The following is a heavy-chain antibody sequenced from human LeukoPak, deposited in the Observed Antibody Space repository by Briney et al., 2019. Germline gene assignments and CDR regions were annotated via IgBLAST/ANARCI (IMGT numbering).Heavy chain of an antibody. J-gene: IGHJ4*02. V-gene: IGHV3-15*01. CDR2: IKSKTDGGTT. CDR1: GFTFSNAW. Sequence: GGSLRLSCAASGFTFSNAWMSWVRQAPGKGLEWVGRIKSKTDGGTTDYAVPVKGRFTISRDDSKNTLYLQMNSLKTEDTAVYYCTTGYYGSGALDYFDYWGQGTLVTVSS. CDR3: TTGYYGSGALDYFDY. D-gene: IGHD3-10*01.